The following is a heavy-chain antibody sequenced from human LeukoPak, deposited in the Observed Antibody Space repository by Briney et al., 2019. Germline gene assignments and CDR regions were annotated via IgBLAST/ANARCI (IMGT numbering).Heavy chain of an antibody. CDR1: GFTFSNAW. Sequence: GGSLRLSCAASGFTFSNAWMSCVRQAPGKGLEWVGRIKTKTDGATTDYGTPVKGRFTISRDDSENTLYLQMNSLKTEDTAVYFCTKNYYDTSGSLFYWGQGTLVTVSS. CDR3: TKNYYDTSGSLFY. V-gene: IGHV3-15*01. CDR2: IKTKTDGATT. D-gene: IGHD3-22*01. J-gene: IGHJ4*02.